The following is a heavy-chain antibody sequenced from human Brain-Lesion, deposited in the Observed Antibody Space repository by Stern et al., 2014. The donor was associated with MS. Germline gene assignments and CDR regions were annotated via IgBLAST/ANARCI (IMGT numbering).Heavy chain of an antibody. CDR1: GGSVSSTSYA. CDR3: AGEEDIRYCSGGSCTGNWFDP. J-gene: IGHJ5*02. CDR2: IYYSGKT. D-gene: IGHD2-15*01. V-gene: IGHV4-39*01. Sequence: VQLVESGPGLVKPSETLSLTCTVAGGSVSSTSYAWAWIRQPPGKGLEWIGTIYYSGKTYYSPSLKSRLTISLDPSKNQSPLQLGSVTAADTAVYYCAGEEDIRYCSGGSCTGNWFDPWGQGTLVTVSS.